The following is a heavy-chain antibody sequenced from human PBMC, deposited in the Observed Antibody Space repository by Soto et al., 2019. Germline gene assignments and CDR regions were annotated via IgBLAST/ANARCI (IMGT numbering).Heavy chain of an antibody. J-gene: IGHJ5*02. CDR3: ARFMITFGGVIAPPHT. V-gene: IGHV4-39*01. Sequence: SETLSLTCIVSGGSISSSSYYWGWIRQPPGKGLEWIGSIYYSGSTYYNPSLKSRVTISVDTSKNQFSLKPSSVTAADTAVYYCARFMITFGGVIAPPHTWGQGTLVTVSS. CDR2: IYYSGST. CDR1: GGSISSSSYY. D-gene: IGHD3-16*02.